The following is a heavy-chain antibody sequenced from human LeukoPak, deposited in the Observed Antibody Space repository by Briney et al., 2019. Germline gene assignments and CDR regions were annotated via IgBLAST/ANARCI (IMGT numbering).Heavy chain of an antibody. CDR1: GGSISSFY. CDR2: IYTSGSP. D-gene: IGHD4-23*01. V-gene: IGHV4-4*07. CDR3: ARDFAYGGNFYFDY. J-gene: IGHJ4*02. Sequence: SETLSLTCTVSGGSISSFYWNWIRQPAEKGLEWIGRIYTSGSPNYNPPLKSRVTMSVDTSKNQFSLKLSSVTAADTAVYYCARDFAYGGNFYFDYWGQGALVTVSS.